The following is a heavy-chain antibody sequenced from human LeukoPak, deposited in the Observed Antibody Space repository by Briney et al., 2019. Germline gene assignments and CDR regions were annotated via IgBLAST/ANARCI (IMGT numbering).Heavy chain of an antibody. D-gene: IGHD3-10*01. Sequence: PSETLSLTCTVSGGSISSSSYYWGWIRQPPGKGLEWIGSIYYSGSTYYNPSLKSRVTISVDTSKNQFSLKLSSVTAADTAVYYCARPGAMVRGVPFSYYYGMDVRGQGTTVTVSS. CDR2: IYYSGST. CDR1: GGSISSSSYY. V-gene: IGHV4-39*01. CDR3: ARPGAMVRGVPFSYYYGMDV. J-gene: IGHJ6*02.